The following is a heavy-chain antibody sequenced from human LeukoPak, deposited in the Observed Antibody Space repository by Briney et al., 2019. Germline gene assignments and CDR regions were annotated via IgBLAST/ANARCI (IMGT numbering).Heavy chain of an antibody. CDR3: TRQKGPIAAAGNSQYYFDY. V-gene: IGHV3-73*01. Sequence: GGSLRLSCAASGFTFSGSAMHWVRQASGKGLEWVGRTRTKANSYGTAYAASVKGRFTISRDDSKNTAYLQMNSLKIEDTAMYYCTRQKGPIAAAGNSQYYFDYWGQGTLVTVSS. CDR2: TRTKANSYGT. D-gene: IGHD6-13*01. J-gene: IGHJ4*02. CDR1: GFTFSGSA.